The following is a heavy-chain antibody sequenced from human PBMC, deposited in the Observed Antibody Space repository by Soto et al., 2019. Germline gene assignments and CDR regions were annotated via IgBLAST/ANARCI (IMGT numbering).Heavy chain of an antibody. J-gene: IGHJ4*02. V-gene: IGHV4-30-4*01. CDR1: GGSISSGDYY. D-gene: IGHD5-12*01. CDR2: IYYSGST. Sequence: SETLSLTCTVSGGSISSGDYYWSWIRQPPWKGLEWIGYIYYSGSTYYNPSLKSRVTISVDTSKNQFSLKLSSVTAADTAVYYCARARGDGYTFGYWGQGXLVTVYS. CDR3: ARARGDGYTFGY.